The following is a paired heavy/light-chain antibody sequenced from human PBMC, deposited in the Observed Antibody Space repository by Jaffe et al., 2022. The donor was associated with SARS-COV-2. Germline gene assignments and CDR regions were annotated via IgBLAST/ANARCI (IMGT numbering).Light chain of an antibody. J-gene: IGKJ1*01. Sequence: VIWMTQSPSLLSASTGDRVTISCRMSQGISSYLAWYQQKPGKAPELLIYAASTLQSGVPSRFSGSGSGTDFTLTISCLQSEDFATYYCQQYYSFPGAFGQGTKVEIK. V-gene: IGKV1D-8*01. CDR3: QQYYSFPGA. CDR1: QGISSY. CDR2: AAS.
Heavy chain of an antibody. V-gene: IGHV3-7*01. J-gene: IGHJ4*02. Sequence: EVQLVESGGGLVQPGGSLRLSCAASGFTFSSYWMSWVRQAPGKGLEWVANIKQDGSEKYYVDSVKGRFTISRDNAKNSLYLQMNSLRAEDTAVYYCARDIYYYDSSGYHYEAPYYFDYWGQGTLVTVSS. D-gene: IGHD3-22*01. CDR3: ARDIYYYDSSGYHYEAPYYFDY. CDR2: IKQDGSEK. CDR1: GFTFSSYW.